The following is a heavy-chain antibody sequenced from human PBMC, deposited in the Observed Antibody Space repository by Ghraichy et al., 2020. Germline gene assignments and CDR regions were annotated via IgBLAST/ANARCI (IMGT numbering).Heavy chain of an antibody. CDR2: ISGSGGST. J-gene: IGHJ4*02. CDR3: VRTRWGIAARPDPDY. Sequence: GGSLRLSCAASGFTFSSYAMSWVRQAPGKGLEWVSAISGSGGSTYYADSVKGRFTISRDNSKNTLYLQMNSLRAEDTAVYYCVRTRWGIAARPDPDYWGQGTLVTVSS. V-gene: IGHV3-23*01. D-gene: IGHD6-6*01. CDR1: GFTFSSYA.